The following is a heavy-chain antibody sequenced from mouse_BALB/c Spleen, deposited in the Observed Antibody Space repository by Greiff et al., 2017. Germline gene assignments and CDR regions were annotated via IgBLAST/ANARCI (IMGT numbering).Heavy chain of an antibody. Sequence: ESGPGLVKPSQSLSLTCSVTGYSITSGYYWNWIRQFPGNKLEWMGYISYDGSNNYNPSLKNRISITRDTSKNQFFLKLNSVTTEDTATYYCATLLRYFDYWGQGTTLTVSS. D-gene: IGHD1-2*01. V-gene: IGHV3-6*02. CDR2: ISYDGSN. CDR1: GYSITSGYY. CDR3: ATLLRYFDY. J-gene: IGHJ2*01.